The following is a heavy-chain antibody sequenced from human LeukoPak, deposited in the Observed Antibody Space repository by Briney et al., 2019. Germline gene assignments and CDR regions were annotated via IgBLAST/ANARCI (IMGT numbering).Heavy chain of an antibody. V-gene: IGHV3-23*01. D-gene: IGHD3-22*01. CDR2: LSGGGDST. Sequence: PGGSLRLSCEASGFTFSSNAMSWVRQAPGKGLEWVSALSGGGDSTYYADSVKGRFTISRDNAKNSLYLQMNSLRAEDTAVYYCASVNYYDSSGYYYKYDAFDIWGQGTMVTVSS. CDR3: ASVNYYDSSGYYYKYDAFDI. CDR1: GFTFSSNA. J-gene: IGHJ3*02.